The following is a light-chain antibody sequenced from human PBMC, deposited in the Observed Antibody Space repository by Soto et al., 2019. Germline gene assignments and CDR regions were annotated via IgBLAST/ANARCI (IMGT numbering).Light chain of an antibody. Sequence: QSVLTQPPSASGTPGQRVTISCSGSSSNIGSNSVNWYQQRPGTAPKLLMYSSNQRPSGVPDRFSGSKSGTSASLAISGLQSEDEADYYCAAWDDSLNGVVFGGGTKLTVL. CDR1: SSNIGSNS. V-gene: IGLV1-44*01. CDR3: AAWDDSLNGVV. CDR2: SSN. J-gene: IGLJ2*01.